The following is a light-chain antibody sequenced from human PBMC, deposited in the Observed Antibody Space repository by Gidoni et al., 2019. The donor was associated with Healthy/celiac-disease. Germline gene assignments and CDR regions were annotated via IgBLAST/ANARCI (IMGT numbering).Light chain of an antibody. J-gene: IGKJ4*01. CDR1: QSVSSSY. CDR3: QQYGSSP. Sequence: EIVLTQSPGTLSLSPGERAPLSCRASQSVSSSYLAWYQQKPGPAPRLLIYGASSRATGIPDRFSGSGAGTDFTLTISRLEPEDFAVYYCQQYGSSPFGGGTKVEIK. CDR2: GAS. V-gene: IGKV3-20*01.